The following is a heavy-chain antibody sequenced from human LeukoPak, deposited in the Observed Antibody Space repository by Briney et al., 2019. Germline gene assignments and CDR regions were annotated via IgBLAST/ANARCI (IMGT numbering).Heavy chain of an antibody. D-gene: IGHD3-22*01. CDR2: ISSSSSYI. CDR3: ARDNYYDSSGYYSYFYYMDV. Sequence: GGSLRLSCAASGFTFSSYSMNWVRQAPGKGLEWVSSISSSSSYIYYADSVKGRFTISRDNAKNSLYLQMNSLRAEDTAVYYCARDNYYDSSGYYSYFYYMDVWGKGTTGTVSS. J-gene: IGHJ6*03. V-gene: IGHV3-21*01. CDR1: GFTFSSYS.